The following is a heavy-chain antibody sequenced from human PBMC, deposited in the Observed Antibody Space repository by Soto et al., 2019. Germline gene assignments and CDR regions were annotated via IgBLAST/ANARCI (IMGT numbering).Heavy chain of an antibody. CDR1: GGSCSGYY. CDR3: ARIYSGYPFDY. CDR2: INHSGST. D-gene: IGHD5-12*01. Sequence: SETLSLTCAVYGGSCSGYYWSWIRQPPGKGLEWIGEINHSGSTNYNPSLKSRVTISVDTSKNPFSLKLSSVTAAETAVYYCARIYSGYPFDYSGQGTLVTVSS. J-gene: IGHJ4*02. V-gene: IGHV4-34*01.